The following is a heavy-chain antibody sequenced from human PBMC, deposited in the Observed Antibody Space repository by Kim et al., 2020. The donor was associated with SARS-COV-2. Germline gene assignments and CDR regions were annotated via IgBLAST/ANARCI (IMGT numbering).Heavy chain of an antibody. J-gene: IGHJ5*02. CDR3: ARTKRITIFGVVQWFDP. V-gene: IGHV4-30-2*05. Sequence: LKSRVTISVDTSKNQFCLKLSSVTAADTAVYYCARTKRITIFGVVQWFDPWGQGTLVTVSS. D-gene: IGHD3-3*01.